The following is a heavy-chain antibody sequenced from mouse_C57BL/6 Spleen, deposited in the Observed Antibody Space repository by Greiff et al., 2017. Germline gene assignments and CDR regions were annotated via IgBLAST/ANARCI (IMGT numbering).Heavy chain of an antibody. V-gene: IGHV5-17*01. CDR3: ATSYYGGYAIDY. Sequence: EVMLVESGGGLVKPGGSLKLSCAASGFTFSDYGMHWVRQAPEKGLEWVAYISSGSSTTYYADTVKGRFTISRDNATNTLFLQMTSLRSEDTAMXDCATSYYGGYAIDYWGQGTSVTVSS. J-gene: IGHJ4*01. D-gene: IGHD1-1*01. CDR1: GFTFSDYG. CDR2: ISSGSSTT.